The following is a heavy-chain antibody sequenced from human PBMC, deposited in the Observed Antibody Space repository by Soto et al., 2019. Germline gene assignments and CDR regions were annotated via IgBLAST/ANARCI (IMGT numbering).Heavy chain of an antibody. CDR2: ISAYNGNT. D-gene: IGHD3-22*01. CDR1: GYTFTSYG. J-gene: IGHJ4*02. V-gene: IGHV1-18*01. CDR3: AVTYYYDSSGYYPVDY. Sequence: QVQLVQSGAEVKKPGASVKVSCKASGYTFTSYGISWVRQAPGQGLEWMGWISAYNGNTNYAQKLQGRVTMTTDTSTSTADMELRSLRSDDTAVYYCAVTYYYDSSGYYPVDYWGQGTLVTVSS.